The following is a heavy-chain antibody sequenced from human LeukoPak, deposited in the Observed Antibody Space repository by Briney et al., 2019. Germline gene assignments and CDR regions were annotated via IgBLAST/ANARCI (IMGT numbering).Heavy chain of an antibody. Sequence: GGSLRLSCAASGFTFSSYGMHWVRQAPGKGLEWVAVIWYDGSNKFYADSVKGRFTISRDNSKNTLYLQMNSLRVEDTAVYYCARPVVLGAYLRGAYYFDSWGQGTLVTVSS. V-gene: IGHV3-33*01. J-gene: IGHJ4*02. CDR2: IWYDGSNK. D-gene: IGHD3-16*01. CDR3: ARPVVLGAYLRGAYYFDS. CDR1: GFTFSSYG.